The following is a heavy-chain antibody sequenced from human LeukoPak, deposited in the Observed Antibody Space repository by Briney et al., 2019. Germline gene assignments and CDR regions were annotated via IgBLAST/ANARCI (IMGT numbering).Heavy chain of an antibody. CDR3: ATVSSTSWNRYYYYGMDV. D-gene: IGHD2-2*01. Sequence: GESLKISCKGSGYSFTSYWIGWVRQMPGKGLEWMGIIYPGDSDTRYSPSFQGQVTISADKSISTAYLQWSSLKASDTAMYYCATVSSTSWNRYYYYGMDVWGQGTTVTVSS. V-gene: IGHV5-51*01. CDR2: IYPGDSDT. CDR1: GYSFTSYW. J-gene: IGHJ6*02.